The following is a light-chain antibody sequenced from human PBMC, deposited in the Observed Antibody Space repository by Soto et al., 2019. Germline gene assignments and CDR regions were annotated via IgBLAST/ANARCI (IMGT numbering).Light chain of an antibody. CDR1: QSVSSSY. V-gene: IGKV3-20*01. CDR3: QQYGSSPLWT. J-gene: IGKJ1*01. Sequence: EIVLTQSPGTLSLSPGERATLSCRASQSVSSSYLAWYQHKPGQAPRLLIYGASSRATGIPDRFSGSGSGTDFTLTISRLEPEEFAMYYCQQYGSSPLWTFGQGTKVEIK. CDR2: GAS.